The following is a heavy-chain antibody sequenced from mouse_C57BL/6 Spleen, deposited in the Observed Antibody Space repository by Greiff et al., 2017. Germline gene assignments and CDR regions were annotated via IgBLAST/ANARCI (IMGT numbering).Heavy chain of an antibody. V-gene: IGHV1-82*01. CDR3: ARDRDDFDGDYYAMDG. CDR2: MYPGVGDT. CDR1: VYAFSSPR. Sequence: QVQLQQSGPELVQPGASVMISCKASVYAFSSPRLNWVKRRPGKGLAWIGRMYPGVGDTLYTRKVKGKATLTADKSSSKAYMQLSSLTSEDSAVYFCARDRDDFDGDYYAMDGWGQGASVSVSS. J-gene: IGHJ4*01. D-gene: IGHD2-4*01.